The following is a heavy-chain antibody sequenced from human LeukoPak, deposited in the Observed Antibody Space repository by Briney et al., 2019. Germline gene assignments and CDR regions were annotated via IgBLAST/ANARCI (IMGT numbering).Heavy chain of an antibody. CDR3: ASSRTIFGVVIMDYYMDV. D-gene: IGHD3-3*01. CDR2: IYYSGST. CDR1: GGSISSGGYY. V-gene: IGHV4-31*03. J-gene: IGHJ6*03. Sequence: SETLSLTCTVSGGSISSGGYYWSWIRQHPGKGLEWIGYIYYSGSTYYNPSLKSRVTISVDTSKNQFSLKLSSVTAADTAVYYCASSRTIFGVVIMDYYMDVWGKGTTVTVSS.